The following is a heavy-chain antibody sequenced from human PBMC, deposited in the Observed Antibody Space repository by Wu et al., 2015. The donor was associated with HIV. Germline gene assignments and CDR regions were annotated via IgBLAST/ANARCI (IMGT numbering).Heavy chain of an antibody. D-gene: IGHD6-13*01. V-gene: IGHV1-69*13. J-gene: IGHJ4*02. CDR3: TISTFAGSSDTWYSFDK. CDR1: GGTFSSDA. CDR2: IIPVFGTT. Sequence: QVQLVQSGAEVKEPGSSVKVSCKASGGTFSSDAVSWVRQAPGQGLEWMGKIIPVFGTTKYAQKFHDRLTITADGSTTTAYMEMRNLRSEDTAVYFCTISTFAGSSDTWYSFDKWGQGTLVTVSS.